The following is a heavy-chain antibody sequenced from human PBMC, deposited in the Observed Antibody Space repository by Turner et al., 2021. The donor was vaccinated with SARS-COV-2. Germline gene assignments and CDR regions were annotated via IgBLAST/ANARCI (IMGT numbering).Heavy chain of an antibody. CDR3: ATGYAYCGGDCSIDY. J-gene: IGHJ4*02. CDR1: GYTFTDHY. CDR2: FDPEDAET. D-gene: IGHD2-21*02. V-gene: IGHV1-24*01. Sequence: QVQLVQSGAEVKKPGASVKVSCKASGYTFTDHYIHWVRQAPGQGLEWMGGFDPEDAETIYAQKFQGRVTMTEDTSADTAYMELSSLRSEDTAVYYCATGYAYCGGDCSIDYWGQGTLVTVSS.